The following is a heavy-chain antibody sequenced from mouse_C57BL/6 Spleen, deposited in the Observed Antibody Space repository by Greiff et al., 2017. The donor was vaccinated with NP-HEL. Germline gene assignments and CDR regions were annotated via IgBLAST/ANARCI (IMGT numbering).Heavy chain of an antibody. J-gene: IGHJ1*03. Sequence: EVNVVESGGGLVKPGGSLKLSCAASGFTFSSYAMSWVRQTPEKRLEWVATISDGGSYTYYPDNVKGRFTISRDNAKNNLYLQMSHLKSEDTAMYYCASKRTGTGYFDVWGTGTTVTVSS. V-gene: IGHV5-4*03. CDR1: GFTFSSYA. D-gene: IGHD4-1*01. CDR2: ISDGGSYT. CDR3: ASKRTGTGYFDV.